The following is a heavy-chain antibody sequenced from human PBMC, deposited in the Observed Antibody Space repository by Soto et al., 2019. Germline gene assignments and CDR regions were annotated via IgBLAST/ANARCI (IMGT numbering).Heavy chain of an antibody. J-gene: IGHJ3*02. D-gene: IGHD6-13*01. Sequence: ASVKVSCKASGYTFTSCDINWVRQATGQGLGWMGWMNPNSGNTGYAQKFQGRVTMTRNTSISTAYMELSSLRSEDTAVYYCARVTAAAGSAFDIWGQGTMVTV. CDR3: ARVTAAAGSAFDI. CDR2: MNPNSGNT. V-gene: IGHV1-8*01. CDR1: GYTFTSCD.